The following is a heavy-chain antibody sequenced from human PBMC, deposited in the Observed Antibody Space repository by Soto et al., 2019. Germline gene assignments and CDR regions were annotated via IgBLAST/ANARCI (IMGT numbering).Heavy chain of an antibody. CDR2: INSNSGGT. CDR3: ARESKVTGTHHFDY. CDR1: GYTFTDYY. J-gene: IGHJ4*02. Sequence: QVQLVQSGAEVKKPGASVKVSCKASGYTFTDYYIHWVRQAPGQGLEWMGWINSNSGGTNYAQKFQCRVTMTRDTSISTAHMELSRLRSDDTAVYYCARESKVTGTHHFDYWGQGTLVTVSS. V-gene: IGHV1-2*02. D-gene: IGHD1-7*01.